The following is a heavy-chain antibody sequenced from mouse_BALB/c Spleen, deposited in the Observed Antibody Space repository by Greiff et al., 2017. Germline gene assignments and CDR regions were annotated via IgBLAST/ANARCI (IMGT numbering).Heavy chain of an antibody. J-gene: IGHJ2*01. Sequence: QVQLQQSGPGLVQPSQSLSITCTVSGFSLTSYGVHWVRQSPGKGLEWLGVIWRGGSTDYNAAFIARLSISKDNSKSQVFFKMNSLQANDTAIYYCARRDYFDYWGQGTTLTVSS. CDR2: IWRGGST. CDR1: GFSLTSYG. V-gene: IGHV2-2*02. CDR3: ARRDYFDY.